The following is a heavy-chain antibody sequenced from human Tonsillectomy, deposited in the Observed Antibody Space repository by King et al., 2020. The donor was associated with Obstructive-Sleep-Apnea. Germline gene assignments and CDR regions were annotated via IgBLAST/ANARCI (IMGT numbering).Heavy chain of an antibody. J-gene: IGHJ4*02. D-gene: IGHD4-17*01. V-gene: IGHV1-46*03. CDR1: GYTFTSYY. CDR3: ARGGDVTTVTTWKPYYFDY. Sequence: QLVQSGAEVKKPGASVKVSCKASGYTFTSYYMHWVRQAPGQGLEWMGIINPSGGITSYAQKFQGRVTMTRDTSTSTVYMELSSLRSEDTAVYYCARGGDVTTVTTWKPYYFDYWGQGTLVTVSS. CDR2: INPSGGIT.